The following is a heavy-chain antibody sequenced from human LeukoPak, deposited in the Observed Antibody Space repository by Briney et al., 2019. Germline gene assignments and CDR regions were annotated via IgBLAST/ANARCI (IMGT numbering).Heavy chain of an antibody. CDR3: ARDAMDRGFDY. J-gene: IGHJ4*02. D-gene: IGHD2-2*03. CDR2: IYYSGST. CDR1: GGSISSYY. Sequence: SETLSLTCTVSGGSISSYYWSWIRQPPGKGLEWIGYIYYSGSTDYNPSLKSRVTISVDTSKNQFSLKLSSVTAADTAVYYCARDAMDRGFDYWGQGTLVTVSS. V-gene: IGHV4-59*12.